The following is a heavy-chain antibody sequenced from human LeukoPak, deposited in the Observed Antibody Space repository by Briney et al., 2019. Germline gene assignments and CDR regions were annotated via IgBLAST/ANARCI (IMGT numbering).Heavy chain of an antibody. V-gene: IGHV3-30-3*01. CDR2: ISSDGSNK. CDR1: GFTFSIYA. J-gene: IGHJ4*02. CDR3: ARVGIVATIADY. D-gene: IGHD5-12*01. Sequence: GGSLRLSCAASGFTFSIYAMHWVRQAPGKGLEWVAFISSDGSNKYYADSVKGRFTISRDNSKNTLYLQMNSLRDEDTAVYYCARVGIVATIADYWGQGTLVTVSS.